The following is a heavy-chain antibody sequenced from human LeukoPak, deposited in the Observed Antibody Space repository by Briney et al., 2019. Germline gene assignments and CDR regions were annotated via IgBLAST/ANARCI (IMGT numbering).Heavy chain of an antibody. CDR1: GYTFTSYY. CDR3: ARDYKERDAFDI. D-gene: IGHD1-14*01. Sequence: ASVKVSCKASGYTFTSYYMHWVRQAPRQGLEWMGIINPSGGSTSYAQKFQGRVTMTRDTSTSTVYMELSSLRSEDTAVYYCARDYKERDAFDIWGQGTMVTVSS. CDR2: INPSGGST. V-gene: IGHV1-46*01. J-gene: IGHJ3*02.